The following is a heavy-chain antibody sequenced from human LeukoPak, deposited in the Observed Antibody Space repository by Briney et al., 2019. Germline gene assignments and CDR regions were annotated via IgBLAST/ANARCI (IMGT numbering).Heavy chain of an antibody. CDR3: VRVRVYEPYGMDV. CDR1: GFTVSTNY. Sequence: PGGSLSLSCAASGFTVSTNYMNWVRQAPGKGLEWVSIIYSGGSTYYADSVKGRFTISRDNSKNTVYLQMNSLRAEDTAVYYCVRVRVYEPYGMDVWGQGTTVTVSS. V-gene: IGHV3-53*01. CDR2: IYSGGST. J-gene: IGHJ6*02. D-gene: IGHD5/OR15-5a*01.